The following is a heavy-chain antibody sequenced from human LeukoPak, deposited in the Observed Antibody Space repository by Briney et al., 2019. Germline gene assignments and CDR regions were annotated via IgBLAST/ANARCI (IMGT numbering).Heavy chain of an antibody. CDR3: ASGFSSSPYFDY. J-gene: IGHJ4*02. V-gene: IGHV3-21*01. D-gene: IGHD6-6*01. CDR2: ITGSSSYI. CDR1: GFTFSTYY. Sequence: PGGSLRLSCAASGFTFSTYYMNWVRQAPGKGLEWVSFITGSSSYIYYTDSVKGRFTISRDNAKNSLFLQMNSLRDEDTAVYYCASGFSSSPYFDYWGQGTLVTVCS.